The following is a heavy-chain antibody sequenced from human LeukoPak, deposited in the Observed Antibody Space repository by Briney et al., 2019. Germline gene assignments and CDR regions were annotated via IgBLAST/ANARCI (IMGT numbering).Heavy chain of an antibody. V-gene: IGHV4-39*01. CDR1: SGSISSSSYL. CDR3: ASGTSWYYFDY. Sequence: AETLSLTCTVSSGSISSSSYLCSWIRQPPGKGLEWIGTIYYSERTYYNPSLKSRVTISVDTTKKQFSLRLTSVTAADTAVHYCASGTSWYYFDYWGQGTLVTASS. J-gene: IGHJ4*02. CDR2: IYYSERT. D-gene: IGHD3-10*01.